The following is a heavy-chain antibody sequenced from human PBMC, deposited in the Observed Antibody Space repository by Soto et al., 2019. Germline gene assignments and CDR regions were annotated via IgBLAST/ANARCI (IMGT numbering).Heavy chain of an antibody. CDR1: GGTFSSYA. Sequence: QVQLVQSGAAVKKPGSSVKVSCKSSGGTFSSYAISWVRQAPGQGLESLGGIIASFGTAYYAQKFQGRVTITADESTSTAYMELGSQTSEDAAVYYCAIPLAPGTTCEYSEHWGQGTLVTVSS. CDR3: AIPLAPGTTCEYSEH. J-gene: IGHJ1*01. V-gene: IGHV1-69*12. D-gene: IGHD1-7*01. CDR2: IIASFGTA.